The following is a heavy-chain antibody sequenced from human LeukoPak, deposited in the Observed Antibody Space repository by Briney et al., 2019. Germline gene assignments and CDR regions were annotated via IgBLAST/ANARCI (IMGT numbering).Heavy chain of an antibody. CDR3: ARVPYLDRHWEPFDY. D-gene: IGHD1-26*01. J-gene: IGHJ4*02. V-gene: IGHV6-1*01. CDR2: TNYRSKWYN. CDR1: GDSFSSNSAA. Sequence: SQTLSLTCAISGDSFSSNSAAWNWNRQSPSRGLEWLVRTNYRSKWYNHYAVSVKTRITINPDKSKNQFSLQLNSVAPEDTAVYYCARVPYLDRHWEPFDYWGQGTLVTVSS.